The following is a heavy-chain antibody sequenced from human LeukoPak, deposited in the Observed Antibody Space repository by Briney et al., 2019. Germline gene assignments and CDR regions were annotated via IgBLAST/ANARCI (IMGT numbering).Heavy chain of an antibody. CDR2: IYPGDSDT. CDR3: ASPSTIATFAFDI. J-gene: IGHJ3*02. CDR1: GYSFTSYW. Sequence: GESLKISCNGGGYSFTSYWIGWVRQMPGKGLEWRGIIYPGDSDTRYSPSFQGQVTISADKSISTAYLQWSSLKASDTAMYYCASPSTIATFAFDIWGQGTMVTVSS. D-gene: IGHD6-13*01. V-gene: IGHV5-51*01.